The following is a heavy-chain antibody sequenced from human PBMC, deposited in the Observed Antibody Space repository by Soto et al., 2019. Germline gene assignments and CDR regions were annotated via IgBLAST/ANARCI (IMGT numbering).Heavy chain of an antibody. V-gene: IGHV1-2*04. D-gene: IGHD6-13*01. Sequence: QVQLVQSGAEVKKPGASVKVSCKASGYTFTGYYMHWVRQAPGQGLEWKGWINPNSGGTNYAQKFQGWVTMTRDTSISTAYMELSRLRSDDTAVYYCARDRGIAAAGADAFDIWGQGTMVTVSS. CDR1: GYTFTGYY. CDR3: ARDRGIAAAGADAFDI. J-gene: IGHJ3*02. CDR2: INPNSGGT.